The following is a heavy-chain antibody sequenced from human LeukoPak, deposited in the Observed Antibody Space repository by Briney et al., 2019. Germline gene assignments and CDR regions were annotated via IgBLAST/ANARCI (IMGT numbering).Heavy chain of an antibody. J-gene: IGHJ4*02. V-gene: IGHV3-30*18. Sequence: PGRSLRLSCAASGFTFSSYAMHWVRQAPGKGLEWVAVMSYDGGTKYYAESVKGRFTISRDNSKNTPYLQINSLRAEDTAVYYCAKVPRQNGWFPLSDYWGQGALVTVSS. CDR1: GFTFSSYA. CDR2: MSYDGGTK. CDR3: AKVPRQNGWFPLSDY. D-gene: IGHD6-19*01.